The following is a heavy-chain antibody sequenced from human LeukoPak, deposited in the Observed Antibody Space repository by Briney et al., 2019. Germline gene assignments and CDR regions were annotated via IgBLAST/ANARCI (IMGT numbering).Heavy chain of an antibody. CDR2: ISSSSSYI. CDR3: ASFIQSGGYEAYYYYVDV. CDR1: GFTFSSYS. D-gene: IGHD1-26*01. J-gene: IGHJ6*03. V-gene: IGHV3-21*01. Sequence: GRSLRLSCAASGFTFSSYSMNWVRQAPGKGLEWVSSISSSSSYIYYADSVKGRFTISRDNAKNSLYLQMNSLRAEDTAVYYCASFIQSGGYEAYYYYVDVWGKGTTVTVSS.